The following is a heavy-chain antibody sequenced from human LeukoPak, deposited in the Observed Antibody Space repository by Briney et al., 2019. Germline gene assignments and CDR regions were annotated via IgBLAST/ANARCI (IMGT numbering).Heavy chain of an antibody. CDR3: ARDGTSTDDY. Sequence: ASVRVSCKTSGYTFSSFGINWVRQAPGQGLEWMGWISGNNDNPNYGQKFQGRFTVTTDSSTSTAYMELRNLRFDDTAVYYCARDGTSTDDYWGQGTLVTVST. CDR1: GYTFSSFG. J-gene: IGHJ4*02. D-gene: IGHD2-2*01. V-gene: IGHV1-18*01. CDR2: ISGNNDNP.